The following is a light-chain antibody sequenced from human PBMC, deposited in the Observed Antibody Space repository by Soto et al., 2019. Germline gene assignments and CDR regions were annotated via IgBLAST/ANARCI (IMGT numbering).Light chain of an antibody. CDR1: SSNIGRNS. CDR2: DSN. V-gene: IGLV1-51*01. CDR3: GTWDSSLNAYV. J-gene: IGLJ1*01. Sequence: QSVLTQPPSVSAAPGQKVTISYSGSSSNIGRNSVSWYQQLPGTAPKLLIYDSNKRASGIPDRFSGSKSGTSATLAITGLQTGDEADYYCGTWDSSLNAYVFGTGTKVTVL.